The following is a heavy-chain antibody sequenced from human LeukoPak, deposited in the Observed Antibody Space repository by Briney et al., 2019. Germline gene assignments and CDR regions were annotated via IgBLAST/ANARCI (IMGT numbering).Heavy chain of an antibody. Sequence: GGSLRLSCAASGFTFSSYSMNWVRQAPGKGLEWVSYISSSSSTIYYADSVKGRFTLSRDNFKNTVSLQMNGLRAEDTAVYYCAKVDAFAFDYWGQGTLVTVSS. J-gene: IGHJ4*02. CDR1: GFTFSSYS. CDR2: ISSSSSTI. CDR3: AKVDAFAFDY. V-gene: IGHV3-48*01. D-gene: IGHD2-2*01.